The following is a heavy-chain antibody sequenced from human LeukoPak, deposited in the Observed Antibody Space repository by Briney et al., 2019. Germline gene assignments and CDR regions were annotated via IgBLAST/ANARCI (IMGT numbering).Heavy chain of an antibody. J-gene: IGHJ4*02. CDR1: GYSFTSYW. V-gene: IGHV5-51*01. CDR3: ARRGDILTGYYQYYFDY. Sequence: GESLKISCKGSGYSFTSYWIGWVRQMPGKGLEWMGIIYPGDSDTRYSPSFQGQATISADKSISTAYLQWSSLKASDTAMYYCARRGDILTGYYQYYFDYWGQGTLVTVSS. CDR2: IYPGDSDT. D-gene: IGHD3-9*01.